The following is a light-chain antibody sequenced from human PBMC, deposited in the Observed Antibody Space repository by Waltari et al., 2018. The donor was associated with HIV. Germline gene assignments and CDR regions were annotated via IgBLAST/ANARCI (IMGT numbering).Light chain of an antibody. Sequence: QSALTQPRSVSGSPGQSVAISCTGTNSDVGGYNSVPWYQQHPGKALKLMIYDVTKRPSGVPDRFSGSKSGNTASLTISGLQAEDEADYYCCSYAGSYTFVFGGGTKLTVL. V-gene: IGLV2-11*01. CDR3: CSYAGSYTFV. CDR2: DVT. J-gene: IGLJ3*02. CDR1: NSDVGGYNS.